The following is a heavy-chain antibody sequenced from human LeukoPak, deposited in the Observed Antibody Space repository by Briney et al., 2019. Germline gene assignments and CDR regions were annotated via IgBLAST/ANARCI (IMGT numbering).Heavy chain of an antibody. V-gene: IGHV6-1*01. CDR1: GDSVSTDSGA. CDR2: TYYRSKWYY. Sequence: SQTLSLTCAISGDSVSTDSGAWNWIRQSPSRGLEWLGRTYYRSKWYYDYAVSVKSRIAINPDTSKNQVSLHLNSVTLEDTAVCYCAREGRNFFDPWGQGSLVTVSS. J-gene: IGHJ5*02. CDR3: AREGRNFFDP.